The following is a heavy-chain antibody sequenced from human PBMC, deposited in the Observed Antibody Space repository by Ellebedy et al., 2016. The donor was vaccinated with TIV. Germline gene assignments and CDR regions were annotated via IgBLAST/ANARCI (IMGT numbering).Heavy chain of an antibody. CDR2: VFYSGSP. D-gene: IGHD2-21*02. J-gene: IGHJ4*02. CDR1: GGSVSSTRYY. V-gene: IGHV4-39*01. Sequence: MPSETLSLTCSVSGGSVSSTRYYWAWIRQPPGKGREYIGSVFYSGSPSYNPSFKSRVPLSADTSKNQFYLNLRTVTAADTAVYYCARTDPWQPIDDWGQGILVSVSS. CDR3: ARTDPWQPIDD.